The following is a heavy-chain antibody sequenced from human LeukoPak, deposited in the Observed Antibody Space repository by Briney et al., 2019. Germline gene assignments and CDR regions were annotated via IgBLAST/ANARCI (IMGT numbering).Heavy chain of an antibody. J-gene: IGHJ4*02. CDR2: ISSSGSTI. CDR1: GFTFSSYA. D-gene: IGHD3-10*01. V-gene: IGHV3-48*03. Sequence: PGGSLRLSCAASGFTFSSYAMNWVRQAPGKGLEWVSYISSSGSTIYYADSVKGRFTISRDNAKNSLYLQMNSLRAEDTAVYYCARVFFMGVRDSALSGYWGQGTLVTVSS. CDR3: ARVFFMGVRDSALSGY.